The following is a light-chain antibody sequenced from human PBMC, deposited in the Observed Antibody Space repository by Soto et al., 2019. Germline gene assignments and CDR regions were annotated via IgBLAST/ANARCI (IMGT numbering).Light chain of an antibody. Sequence: EIVMTQSPATLSVSPGERAILSCRASQSVSTNLAWYQQKPGQAPRLLIYGASTRATGIPARFSGWGSGTEFTLTFSSLQSEDFALYYCQQYNTWPPFTFGPGTTVDIK. CDR3: QQYNTWPPFT. J-gene: IGKJ3*01. CDR1: QSVSTN. V-gene: IGKV3-15*01. CDR2: GAS.